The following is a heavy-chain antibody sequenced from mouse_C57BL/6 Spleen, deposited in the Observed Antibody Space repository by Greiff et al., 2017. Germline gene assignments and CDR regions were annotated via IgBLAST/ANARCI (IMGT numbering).Heavy chain of an antibody. Sequence: EVKLVESGGDLVKPGGSLKLSCAASGFTFSTYGMSWVRQTPDKRLEWVATISSGGSYTYYPDSVKGRFTISRENAKNTLYLQMSSLKSEDTAMYYGARNDDYDGFDYWGQGTTLTVSS. D-gene: IGHD2-4*01. CDR2: ISSGGSYT. J-gene: IGHJ2*01. CDR1: GFTFSTYG. CDR3: ARNDDYDGFDY. V-gene: IGHV5-6*01.